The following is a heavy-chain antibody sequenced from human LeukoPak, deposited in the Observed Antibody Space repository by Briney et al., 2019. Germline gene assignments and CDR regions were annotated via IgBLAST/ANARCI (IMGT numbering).Heavy chain of an antibody. V-gene: IGHV4-61*02. Sequence: PSQTLSLTCTVSGGSISSGSYYWSWIRQPAGKGLEWIGRIYTSGSTNYNPSLKSRVTTSVDTSKNQFSLKLSSVTAADTAVYYCARGLQPTYYYGSGSYYNVESFDYWGQGTLVTVSS. J-gene: IGHJ4*02. CDR3: ARGLQPTYYYGSGSYYNVESFDY. D-gene: IGHD3-10*01. CDR2: IYTSGST. CDR1: GGSISSGSYY.